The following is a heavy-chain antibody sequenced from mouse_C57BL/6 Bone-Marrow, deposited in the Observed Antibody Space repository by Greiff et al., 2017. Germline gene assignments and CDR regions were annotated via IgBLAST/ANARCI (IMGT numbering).Heavy chain of an antibody. Sequence: DVKLVESGGGLVKPGGSLKLSCAASGFTFSSYAMSWVRQTPEKRLEWVATISDGGSYTSYPDNVKGRFTISRDNAKNNLYLQMSHLKSEDTAMYYCARDRRGLRRGFAYWGQGTLVTVSA. D-gene: IGHD2-4*01. V-gene: IGHV5-4*01. CDR3: ARDRRGLRRGFAY. J-gene: IGHJ3*01. CDR1: GFTFSSYA. CDR2: ISDGGSYT.